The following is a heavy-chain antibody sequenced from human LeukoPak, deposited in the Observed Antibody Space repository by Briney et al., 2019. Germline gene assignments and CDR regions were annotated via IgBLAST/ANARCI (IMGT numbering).Heavy chain of an antibody. V-gene: IGHV4-39*07. J-gene: IGHJ4*02. Sequence: PETLSLTCTVSGGSIISSSYHWGWIRQPPGKGLEWIASIYYSGTTYYNPSLRSRVTISVDTSKNQFSLKVNSVTAADTAVYYCAGEYSSSPGYWGQGALVTVSS. D-gene: IGHD3-22*01. CDR3: AGEYSSSPGY. CDR1: GGSIISSSYH. CDR2: IYYSGTT.